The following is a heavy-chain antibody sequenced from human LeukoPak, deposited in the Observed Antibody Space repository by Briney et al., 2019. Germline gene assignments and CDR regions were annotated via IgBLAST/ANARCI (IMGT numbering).Heavy chain of an antibody. Sequence: GASVKVSCKVSGYTLTELSMHWVRQAPGKGLEWMGGFDPEDGETIYAQKFQGRVTMTRNTSISTAYMELSSLRSEDTAVYYCARGWEDSGSYDYWGQGTLVTVSS. J-gene: IGHJ4*02. D-gene: IGHD1-26*01. CDR3: ARGWEDSGSYDY. V-gene: IGHV1-24*01. CDR1: GYTLTELS. CDR2: FDPEDGET.